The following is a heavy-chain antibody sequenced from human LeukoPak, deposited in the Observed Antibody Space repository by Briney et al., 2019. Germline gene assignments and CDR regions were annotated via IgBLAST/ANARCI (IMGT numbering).Heavy chain of an antibody. D-gene: IGHD2-2*01. J-gene: IGHJ4*02. CDR1: GFTFSIDW. CDR2: VKSKNNGGTT. Sequence: GGSLRLSCAASGFTFSIDWVNWVRQAPGKGLEWVGRVKSKNNGGTTDYAAPVKGRFTISRDDSKNTLYLQMTSLKTEDTAVYYCTTVGCLRTSCYADYWGQGTLVTVSS. V-gene: IGHV3-15*01. CDR3: TTVGCLRTSCYADY.